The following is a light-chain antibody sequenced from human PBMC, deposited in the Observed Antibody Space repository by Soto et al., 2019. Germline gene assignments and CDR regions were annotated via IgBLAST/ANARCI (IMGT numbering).Light chain of an antibody. CDR2: AAS. CDR3: QQYGSSPQT. CDR1: QSVRRNY. J-gene: IGKJ5*01. V-gene: IGKV3-20*01. Sequence: EIVMTQSAATLSMSPGERATLSCRASQSVRRNYLAWFQHTHGQAPRILIYAASSRATGVPDRFSGSRSGTDFTLPISRLVPEDFVVYYCQQYGSSPQTFGQGTRLEI.